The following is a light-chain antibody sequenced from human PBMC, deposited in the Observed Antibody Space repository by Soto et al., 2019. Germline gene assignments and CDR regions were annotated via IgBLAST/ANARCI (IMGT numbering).Light chain of an antibody. CDR1: QAVPNN. Sequence: DIHLTQSPSFLSASVGDRVTITCRPSQAVPNNMAWYQQKPGKPPKLLIYEESTLHSGVPSRFSGRKSGTQFTLTIDRQQPEDFATYYCQQVKSYPRTFGGGTKVEIK. J-gene: IGKJ4*01. V-gene: IGKV1-9*01. CDR2: EES. CDR3: QQVKSYPRT.